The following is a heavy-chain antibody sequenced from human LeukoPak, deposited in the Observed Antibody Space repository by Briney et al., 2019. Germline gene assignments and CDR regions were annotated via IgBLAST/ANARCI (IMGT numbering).Heavy chain of an antibody. CDR2: INHGGST. V-gene: IGHV4-34*01. CDR3: AREYYGRALDP. CDR1: GGSFSGYY. Sequence: PSETLSLTCAVYGGSFSGYYWSWIRQPQPPGKGLEWIGEINHGGSTKYNPSLKSRVTISVDTSKNQFSLKLSSVTAADTAVYYCAREYYGRALDPWGQGTLVTVSS. J-gene: IGHJ5*02. D-gene: IGHD2-21*01.